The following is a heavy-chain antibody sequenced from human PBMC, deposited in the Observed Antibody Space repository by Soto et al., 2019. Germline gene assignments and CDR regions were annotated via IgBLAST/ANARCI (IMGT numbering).Heavy chain of an antibody. V-gene: IGHV3-33*01. J-gene: IGHJ4*02. CDR2: ICSDGNNK. Sequence: QVQLVESGGGVVQPGRSLRLSCAASGFTFSSYGMHWVRQAPGKGLEWVAVICSDGNNKYYADSVKGRFTISRDNSKKTLYLQMNSLRAEDTAVYYCARVFDTYYFDSWGQGNMVTVSS. CDR3: ARVFDTYYFDS. D-gene: IGHD3-9*01. CDR1: GFTFSSYG.